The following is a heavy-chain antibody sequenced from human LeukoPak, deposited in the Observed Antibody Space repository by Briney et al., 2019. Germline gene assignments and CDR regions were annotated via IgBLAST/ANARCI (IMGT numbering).Heavy chain of an antibody. CDR1: GFTFSNCW. D-gene: IGHD1-26*01. Sequence: GGSLRLSCAASGFTFSNCWMHWVRQAPGKGLEWVSRIQSDGRTTTYADSVKGRFTISRDNAKNTLYLQMNSLRAEDTAVYYCAREGDVVGATIDSWGQGTLVTVSS. J-gene: IGHJ4*02. CDR3: AREGDVVGATIDS. V-gene: IGHV3-74*01. CDR2: IQSDGRTT.